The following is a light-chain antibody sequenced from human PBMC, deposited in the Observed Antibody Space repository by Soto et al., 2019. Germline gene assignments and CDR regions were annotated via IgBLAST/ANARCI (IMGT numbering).Light chain of an antibody. CDR3: SSYAGSTNVV. Sequence: QSALTQPPSASGSPGQSVTISCTGTSSDVGGYNYVSWYQQHPGKAPKLIIYEVSKRPSGVPDRFSGSKSGNTAALTVSGLQAEAEADYYCSSYAGSTNVVFGGGTKLTVL. J-gene: IGLJ2*01. CDR1: SSDVGGYNY. CDR2: EVS. V-gene: IGLV2-8*01.